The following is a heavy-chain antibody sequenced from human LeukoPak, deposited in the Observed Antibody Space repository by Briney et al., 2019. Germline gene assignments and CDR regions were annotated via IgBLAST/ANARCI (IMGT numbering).Heavy chain of an antibody. CDR3: ARGSRYFDWLSGFDY. CDR1: GFTFSSYA. CDR2: ISSNGGST. D-gene: IGHD3-9*01. V-gene: IGHV3-64*01. Sequence: GGPLRLSCAASGFTFSSYAMHWVRQAPGKGLEYVSAISSNGGSTYYANSVKGRFTISRDNSKNTLYLQMGSLRAEDMAVYYCARGSRYFDWLSGFDYWGQGTLVTVSS. J-gene: IGHJ4*02.